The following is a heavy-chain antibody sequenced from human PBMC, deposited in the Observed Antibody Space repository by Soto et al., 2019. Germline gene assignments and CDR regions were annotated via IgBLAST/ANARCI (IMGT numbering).Heavy chain of an antibody. Sequence: ASVKVSCQASGGTFSSYAISWVRQAPGQGLEWMGIINPSGGSTSYAQKFQGRVTMTRDTSTSTVYMELSSLRSEDTAVYYCARVDRGYCSSTSCFYYYYYGMDVWGQGTTVTVSS. CDR2: INPSGGST. CDR3: ARVDRGYCSSTSCFYYYYYGMDV. D-gene: IGHD2-2*01. J-gene: IGHJ6*02. CDR1: GGTFSSYA. V-gene: IGHV1-46*03.